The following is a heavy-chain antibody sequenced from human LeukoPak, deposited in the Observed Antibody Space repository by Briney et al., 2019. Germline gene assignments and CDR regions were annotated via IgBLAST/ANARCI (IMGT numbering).Heavy chain of an antibody. CDR3: VRDRGWLSNPGYFDY. V-gene: IGHV3-48*03. D-gene: IGHD3-22*01. Sequence: GGSLRLSCAASGFTFSSYEMNWVRQAPGKGLEWVSYISSSGSTIYYADSVKGRFTIFRDNAKKSLYLQMNSLRAEDTAVYYCVRDRGWLSNPGYFDYWGRGTLVTVSS. CDR1: GFTFSSYE. CDR2: ISSSGSTI. J-gene: IGHJ4*02.